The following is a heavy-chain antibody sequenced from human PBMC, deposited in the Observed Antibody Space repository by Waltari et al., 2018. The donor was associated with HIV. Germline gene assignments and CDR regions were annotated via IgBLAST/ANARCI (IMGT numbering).Heavy chain of an antibody. V-gene: IGHV4-34*01. D-gene: IGHD6-6*01. CDR1: GGSLSGFY. CDR3: VRGRRVSMKLIVPGQYEMDI. CDR2: INHSTYH. J-gene: IGHJ6*02. Sequence: QVQLQQWGAGLLKPSETLSLTCAVYGGSLSGFYWSWIRQSPGKGLQWIAEINHSTYHHHNPSLQSRVTISVDTSKNQFSLKMTSVTAADTAIYYCVRGRRVSMKLIVPGQYEMDIWGQGTTVTVSS.